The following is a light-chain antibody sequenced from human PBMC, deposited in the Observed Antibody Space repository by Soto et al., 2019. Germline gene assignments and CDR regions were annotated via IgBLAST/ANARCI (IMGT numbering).Light chain of an antibody. CDR1: SSDVGGYNY. CDR2: DVN. V-gene: IGLV2-14*01. J-gene: IGLJ1*01. Sequence: QSALTQPASVSGSPGQSITIPCTGTSSDVGGYNYASWYQQHPGKAPKLMIFDVNNRPSGVSNRFSGSKSGNTASLTISGLQAEDEADYYCCSYTSSSTYVFGTGTKLTVL. CDR3: CSYTSSSTYV.